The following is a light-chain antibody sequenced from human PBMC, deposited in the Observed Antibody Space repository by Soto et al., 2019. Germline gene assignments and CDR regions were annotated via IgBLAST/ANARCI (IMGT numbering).Light chain of an antibody. CDR3: CSYTSSSHWV. J-gene: IGLJ3*02. Sequence: QSALTQPASVSGSRGQSITISCTGTSSDVGGYDYVSWYQQLPGKAPKLMIFDVNHRPSGVSNRFSGSKSGNTASLTISGLQAEDEADYYCCSYTSSSHWVFGRGTKVTVL. CDR2: DVN. CDR1: SSDVGGYDY. V-gene: IGLV2-14*01.